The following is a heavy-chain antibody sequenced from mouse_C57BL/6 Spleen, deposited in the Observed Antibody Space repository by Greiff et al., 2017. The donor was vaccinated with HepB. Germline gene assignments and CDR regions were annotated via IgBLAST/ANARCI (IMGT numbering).Heavy chain of an antibody. Sequence: EVQLQQSGPELVKPGASVKMSCKASGYTFTDYNMHWVKQSHGKSLAWIGYINPNNGGTSYNQKFKGKATLTVNKSSSPAYMELRSLTSEDSAVYDGGSGGYYFAYWGQGALVTVAA. J-gene: IGHJ3*01. D-gene: IGHD1-1*02. CDR3: GSGGYYFAY. CDR2: INPNNGGT. V-gene: IGHV1-22*01. CDR1: GYTFTDYN.